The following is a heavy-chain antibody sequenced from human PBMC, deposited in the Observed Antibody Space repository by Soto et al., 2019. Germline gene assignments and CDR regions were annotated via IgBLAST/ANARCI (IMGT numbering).Heavy chain of an antibody. Sequence: EVQLVESGGRLVQPGRSLRLSCVGTGLNFGDFAMHWVRQAPGKGLEWVSGITWNSLVLAYADSVKGRFTISRDNARNSLYLQMDRLRDEDTALYYCAKGRYDFWSPYYFDSWGQGTLVTVSS. CDR2: ITWNSLVL. CDR1: GLNFGDFA. CDR3: AKGRYDFWSPYYFDS. V-gene: IGHV3-9*01. J-gene: IGHJ4*02. D-gene: IGHD3-3*01.